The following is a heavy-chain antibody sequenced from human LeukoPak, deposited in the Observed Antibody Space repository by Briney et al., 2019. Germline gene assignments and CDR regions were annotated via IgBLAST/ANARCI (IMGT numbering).Heavy chain of an antibody. V-gene: IGHV4-59*08. CDR1: GGSISSYY. CDR2: NYYSGST. J-gene: IGHJ4*02. Sequence: PSETLSLTCTVSGGSISSYYWSWIRQPPGKGLEWIGHNYYSGSTHYNPSLKSRVTISVDTSKNQFSLKLSSVTAADTAVYYCARHVGNSGSGSYLTYFDYWGQGTLVTVSS. D-gene: IGHD3-10*01. CDR3: ARHVGNSGSGSYLTYFDY.